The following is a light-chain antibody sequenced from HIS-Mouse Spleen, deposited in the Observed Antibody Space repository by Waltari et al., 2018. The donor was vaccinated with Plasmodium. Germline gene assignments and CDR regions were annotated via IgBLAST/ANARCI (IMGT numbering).Light chain of an antibody. J-gene: IGLJ3*02. CDR1: SGLNVGTYR. Sequence: QAVLTQPSSLSASPGASASLTCTLRSGLNVGTYRIYWYHQNPGSPPQYLLRYKSDSDKQQGSGVPSRFSGSKDASANAGILLISGLQSEDEADYYCMIWHSSAWVFGGGTKLTVL. CDR2: YKSDSDK. V-gene: IGLV5-45*03. CDR3: MIWHSSAWV.